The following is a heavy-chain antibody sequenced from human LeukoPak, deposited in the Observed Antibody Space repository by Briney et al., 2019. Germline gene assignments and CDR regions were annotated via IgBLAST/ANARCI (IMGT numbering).Heavy chain of an antibody. J-gene: IGHJ4*02. CDR3: AKSWRIDY. V-gene: IGHV3-30*18. CDR2: ISYDGSNK. CDR1: GFTFSSYG. Sequence: GGSLRLSCAASGFTFSSYGMHGVRQAPGKGLEWVAVISYDGSNKYYADSVKGRFTISRDNSKNTLYLQMNSLRAEDTAVYYCAKSWRIDYWGQGTLVTVSS. D-gene: IGHD6-13*01.